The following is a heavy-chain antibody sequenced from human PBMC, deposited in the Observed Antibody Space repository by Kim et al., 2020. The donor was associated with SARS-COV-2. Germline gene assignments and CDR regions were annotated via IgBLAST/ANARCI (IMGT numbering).Heavy chain of an antibody. D-gene: IGHD3-10*01. CDR2: ISSSSSTI. CDR1: GFTFSSYS. V-gene: IGHV3-48*04. J-gene: IGHJ6*02. CDR3: ARDSSMVRGVIPYYYYYGMDV. Sequence: GGSLRLSCAASGFTFSSYSMNWVRQAPGKGLEWVSYISSSSSTIYYADSVKGRFTISRDNAKNSLYLQMNSLRAEDTAVYYCARDSSMVRGVIPYYYYYGMDVWGQGTTVTVSS.